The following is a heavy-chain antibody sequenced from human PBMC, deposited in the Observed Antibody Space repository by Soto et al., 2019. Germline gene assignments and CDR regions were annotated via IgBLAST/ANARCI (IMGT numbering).Heavy chain of an antibody. V-gene: IGHV3-53*01. CDR1: GFSVSSNY. D-gene: IGHD1-26*01. J-gene: IGHJ4*02. Sequence: HPGGSLRLSCAASGFSVSSNYMSWVRQAPGKGLEWVSVIYSGGSTHYADSVEGRFTISRDISKNTLYLQMNSLRAEDTAVYYCARRYGSAIDYRGQGTRVTVAS. CDR3: ARRYGSAIDY. CDR2: IYSGGST.